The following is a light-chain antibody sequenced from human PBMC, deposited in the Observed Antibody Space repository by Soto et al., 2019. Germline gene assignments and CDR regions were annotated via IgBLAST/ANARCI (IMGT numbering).Light chain of an antibody. Sequence: QAASVSGSPGQSIIISCTGTSSDVGGYNYVSWYQQHPDKAPKLMIYDVSNRPSGVSNRFSGSKSGNTASLTISGLQAEDEADYYCSSYTSSSTQVFGTGTKLTVL. CDR3: SSYTSSSTQV. V-gene: IGLV2-14*01. CDR2: DVS. J-gene: IGLJ1*01. CDR1: SSDVGGYNY.